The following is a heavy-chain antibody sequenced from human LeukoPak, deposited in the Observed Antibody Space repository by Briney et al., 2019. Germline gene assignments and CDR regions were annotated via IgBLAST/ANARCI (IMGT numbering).Heavy chain of an antibody. CDR1: GGSISSGGYY. J-gene: IGHJ3*02. CDR2: IYYSGST. D-gene: IGHD2-21*02. Sequence: SETLSLTCTVSGGSISSGGYYWSWIRQHPGKGLEWIGYIYYSGSTYYNPSLMSRVTISVDTSKNQFSLKLSSVTAADTAVYYCARDLHCGGDCYLGAFDIWGQGTMVTVSS. V-gene: IGHV4-31*03. CDR3: ARDLHCGGDCYLGAFDI.